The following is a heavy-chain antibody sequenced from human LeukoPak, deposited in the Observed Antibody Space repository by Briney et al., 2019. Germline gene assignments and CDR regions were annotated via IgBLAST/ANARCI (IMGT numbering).Heavy chain of an antibody. D-gene: IGHD4-23*01. CDR1: GYTFTSYG. CDR2: ISAYNGNT. J-gene: IGHJ4*02. Sequence: ASVKVSCKASGYTFTSYGISWVRQAPGQGLEWMGWISAYNGNTNYAQKLQGRVTMTTDTSTSTAYMELRSLRSDDTAVYYCASSDDYGGNSGSFDYWGQGTLVTVSP. CDR3: ASSDDYGGNSGSFDY. V-gene: IGHV1-18*01.